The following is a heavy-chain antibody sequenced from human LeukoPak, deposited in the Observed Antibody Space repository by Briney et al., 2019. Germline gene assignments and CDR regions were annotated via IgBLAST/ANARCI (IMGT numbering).Heavy chain of an antibody. D-gene: IGHD2-2*01. J-gene: IGHJ4*02. V-gene: IGHV4-38-2*02. CDR1: GYSISSGYY. Sequence: SETLSLTCTLSGYSISSGYYWGWIRQPPGKGLERIGTSYRSGSTYYNPSLKSRVTISVDTSKNQFSLKLTSVTAADTAVYYCARVRGYCSSTICYRYYFDYWGQGTLVTVSS. CDR3: ARVRGYCSSTICYRYYFDY. CDR2: SYRSGST.